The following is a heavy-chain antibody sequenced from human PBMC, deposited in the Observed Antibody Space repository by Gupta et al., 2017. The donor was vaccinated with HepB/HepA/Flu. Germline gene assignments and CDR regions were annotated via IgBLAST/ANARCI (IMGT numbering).Heavy chain of an antibody. CDR3: ARVVPAAFYNWFDP. V-gene: IGHV4-31*03. CDR2: IYSSGST. CDR1: GGSISSGGYY. D-gene: IGHD2-2*01. Sequence: QVQLQESGPGLVKPSQTLSLTCTVSGGSISSGGYYWSWIRQHPGKGLEWIGYIYSSGSTYYNPSLKSRVTISVDTSKNQFSLKLSSVTAADTAVYYCARVVPAAFYNWFDPWGQGTLVTVSS. J-gene: IGHJ5*02.